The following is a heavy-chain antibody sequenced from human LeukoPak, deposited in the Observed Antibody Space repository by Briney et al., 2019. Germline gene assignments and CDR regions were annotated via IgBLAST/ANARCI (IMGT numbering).Heavy chain of an antibody. J-gene: IGHJ1*01. CDR1: GGPITSGGSS. CDR3: ASQANYYDSSGYFIH. D-gene: IGHD3-22*01. CDR2: IYYSGST. Sequence: SETLSLTCTVSGGPITSGGSSWSWIRQHPGEGLEWIGYIYYSGSTYYNPSLKSRVTISVDTSKKQFSLKLNSVTAADTAVYFCASQANYYDSSGYFIHWGQGILVTVSS. V-gene: IGHV4-31*03.